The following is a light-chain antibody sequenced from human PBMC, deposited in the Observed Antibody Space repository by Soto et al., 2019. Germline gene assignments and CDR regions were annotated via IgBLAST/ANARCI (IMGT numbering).Light chain of an antibody. CDR1: QSGLYRSNNKHS. CDR3: HQNYSSPFT. V-gene: IGKV4-1*01. CDR2: CES. J-gene: IGKJ3*01. Sequence: DIVMTQSPDSLAVSLGEPVTINCKSSQSGLYRSNNKHSLSWYQQKLGQPPKLLIYCESTRESGVPDRLSGSGSGTDVTITVSSLQPEDFALYAGHQNYSSPFTFGPATKVDIK.